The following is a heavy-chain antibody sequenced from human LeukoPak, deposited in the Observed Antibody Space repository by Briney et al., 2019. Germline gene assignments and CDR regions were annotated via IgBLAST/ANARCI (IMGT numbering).Heavy chain of an antibody. V-gene: IGHV4-34*01. J-gene: IGHJ4*02. CDR1: GGSFSDHY. Sequence: PSETLSLTCAVYGGSFSDHYWSWIRQPPGKGLEWIGEINHSGSTNYNPSLKSRVTISVDTSKNQFSLKLSSVTAADTAIYYCARGGYSYGYGYWGQGTPVTVSS. D-gene: IGHD5-18*01. CDR2: INHSGST. CDR3: ARGGYSYGYGY.